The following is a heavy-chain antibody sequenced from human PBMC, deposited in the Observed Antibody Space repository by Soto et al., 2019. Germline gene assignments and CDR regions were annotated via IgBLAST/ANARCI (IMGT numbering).Heavy chain of an antibody. CDR2: ISPYNGNT. CDR3: ARDQNFFDSSGYFEH. J-gene: IGHJ5*02. D-gene: IGHD3-22*01. Sequence: QIQLVQSAAEVKKPGASVKVSCKTSGYTFVSYGISWVRQAPGQGLEWMGWISPYNGNTNFAQRFRGRVTLTTDTPTDIVYMDLGSLKSDDTAVYYCARDQNFFDSSGYFEHWGQGSLITVSS. V-gene: IGHV1-18*04. CDR1: GYTFVSYG.